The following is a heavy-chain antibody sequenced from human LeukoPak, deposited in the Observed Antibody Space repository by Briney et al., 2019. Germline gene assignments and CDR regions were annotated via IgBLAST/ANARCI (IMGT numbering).Heavy chain of an antibody. V-gene: IGHV2-5*02. D-gene: IGHD3-10*01. CDR3: ARLYCYGSGSYFYFDY. Sequence: SGPTLVKPTQTLTLTCTFSGFSLSTSGVGVGWIRQPPGKALEWPALIYWDHDKRYSPSLKTRLTITKDTSQNQVVLTMTNMDPVDTATYYCARLYCYGSGSYFYFDYWGQGTLVTVSS. CDR1: GFSLSTSGVG. J-gene: IGHJ4*02. CDR2: IYWDHDK.